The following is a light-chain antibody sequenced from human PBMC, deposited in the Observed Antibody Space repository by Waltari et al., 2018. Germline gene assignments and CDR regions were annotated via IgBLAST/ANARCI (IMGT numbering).Light chain of an antibody. V-gene: IGLV3-19*01. CDR2: GKN. Sequence: SSELTQDPVVSVALGQTVRITCQGDSLRKYYVSWYQQKPGQAPVVVMYGKNSRPSGIPDRLSGSSSGNTASLTITGAQAEDEADYYCNSRDSSGNLLGVFGGGTKLTVL. CDR1: SLRKYY. CDR3: NSRDSSGNLLGV. J-gene: IGLJ3*02.